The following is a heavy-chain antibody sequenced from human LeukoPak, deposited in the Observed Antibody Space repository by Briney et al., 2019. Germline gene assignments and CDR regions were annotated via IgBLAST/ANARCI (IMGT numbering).Heavy chain of an antibody. CDR3: AKGGNYAPLDY. J-gene: IGHJ4*02. Sequence: GGSLRLSCAASGFTFSDSAMTWVRQAPGKGLEWVSAISTSGSDTIYTDSVKDLFTISRDNSKNTLYLQMNSLRAEDTAVYYCAKGGNYAPLDYWGQGTLVTVSS. D-gene: IGHD1-7*01. CDR2: ISTSGSDT. CDR1: GFTFSDSA. V-gene: IGHV3-23*01.